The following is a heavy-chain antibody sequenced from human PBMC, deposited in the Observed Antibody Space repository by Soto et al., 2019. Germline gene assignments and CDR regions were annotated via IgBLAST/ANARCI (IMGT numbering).Heavy chain of an antibody. V-gene: IGHV3-21*01. CDR2: ISSSSSYI. CDR3: ARGRSYGTEDYYYYYMDV. Sequence: GGSLRLSCAASGFTFSSYSMNWVRQAPGKGLEWVSSISSSSSYIYYADSVKGRFTISRDNAKNSLYLQMNSLRAEDTAVYYCARGRSYGTEDYYYYYMDVWGKGTTVTVSS. D-gene: IGHD4-17*01. CDR1: GFTFSSYS. J-gene: IGHJ6*03.